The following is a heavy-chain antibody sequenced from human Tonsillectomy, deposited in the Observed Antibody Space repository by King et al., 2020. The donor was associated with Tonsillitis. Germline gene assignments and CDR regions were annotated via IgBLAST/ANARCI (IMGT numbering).Heavy chain of an antibody. Sequence: QLVQSGAEVKKPGASVKVSCKVSGYTLTELSMHWVRQAPGKGLEWMGGFDPEDGETIYAQKFQGRVTMTEDTSTDTAYMELSSLRSEDTAVYYCATDLRWELPNSYYYYGMDVWGQGTTVTVSS. CDR2: FDPEDGET. J-gene: IGHJ6*02. V-gene: IGHV1-24*01. CDR3: ATDLRWELPNSYYYYGMDV. D-gene: IGHD1-26*01. CDR1: GYTLTELS.